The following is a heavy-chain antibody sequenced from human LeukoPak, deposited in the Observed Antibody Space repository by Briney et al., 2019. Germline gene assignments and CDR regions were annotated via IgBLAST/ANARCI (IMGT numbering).Heavy chain of an antibody. Sequence: GGSLRLSCAASGFTFSSYSMNWVRQAPGKGLEWVSSISSSSSYIYYADSVKGRFTISNAKSSLYLQMNSLRAEDTAVYYCARGFGDFWSGSPDYWGQGTLVTVSS. J-gene: IGHJ4*02. V-gene: IGHV3-21*01. CDR3: ARGFGDFWSGSPDY. D-gene: IGHD3-3*01. CDR1: GFTFSSYS. CDR2: ISSSSSYI.